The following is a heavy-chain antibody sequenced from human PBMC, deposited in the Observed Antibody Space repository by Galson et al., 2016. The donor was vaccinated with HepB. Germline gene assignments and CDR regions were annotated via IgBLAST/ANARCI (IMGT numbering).Heavy chain of an antibody. CDR3: ARDYSSGWFGGLDY. J-gene: IGHJ4*02. V-gene: IGHV3-33*01. CDR2: TWFDGRNK. D-gene: IGHD3-22*01. CDR1: GFTFSSYG. Sequence: SLRLSCAASGFTFSSYGMHWVRQAPGKGLEWVAVTWFDGRNKYYADSVKGRFTISRDNSKNTLYLQMNSLRAEETAVYYCARDYSSGWFGGLDYWGQGTLVTVSS.